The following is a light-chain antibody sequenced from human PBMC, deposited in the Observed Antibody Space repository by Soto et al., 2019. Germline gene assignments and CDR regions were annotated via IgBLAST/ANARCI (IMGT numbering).Light chain of an antibody. J-gene: IGKJ4*01. Sequence: DIQLTQSPSFLSASVGDRVTITCRASQGISSYLAWFQQKPGKAPKVLIYAASILQGGVPSRFSGSGSGTEFTLTISSLQPEDFANYCCQQLNSYPLTFGGGTKVEIK. V-gene: IGKV1-9*01. CDR1: QGISSY. CDR3: QQLNSYPLT. CDR2: AAS.